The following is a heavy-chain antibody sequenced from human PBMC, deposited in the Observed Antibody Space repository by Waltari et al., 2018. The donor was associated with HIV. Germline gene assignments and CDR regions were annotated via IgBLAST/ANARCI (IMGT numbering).Heavy chain of an antibody. D-gene: IGHD6-13*01. CDR3: ARGKRAAAGTTGWFDP. CDR2: IYYSGST. J-gene: IGHJ5*02. V-gene: IGHV4-31*02. Sequence: WIRQHPGKGLEWIGYIYYSGSTYYNPSLKSRVTISVDTSKNQFSLKLSSVTAADTAVYYCARGKRAAAGTTGWFDPWGQGTLVTVSS.